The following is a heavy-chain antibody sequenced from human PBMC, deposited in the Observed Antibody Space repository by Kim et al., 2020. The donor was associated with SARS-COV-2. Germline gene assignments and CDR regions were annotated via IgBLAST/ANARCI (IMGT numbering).Heavy chain of an antibody. V-gene: IGHV3-21*01. Sequence: SVKGRFTISRDNAKNSLYLQMNSLRAEDTAVYYCARDSIAAAGTGYYFDYWGQGTLVTVSS. CDR3: ARDSIAAAGTGYYFDY. J-gene: IGHJ4*02. D-gene: IGHD6-13*01.